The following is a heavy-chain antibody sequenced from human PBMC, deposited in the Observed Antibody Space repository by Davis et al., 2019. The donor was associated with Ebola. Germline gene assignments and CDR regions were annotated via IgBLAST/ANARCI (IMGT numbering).Heavy chain of an antibody. CDR1: GGSSSGYY. J-gene: IGHJ4*02. CDR3: ARGLGL. CDR2: INHSGIT. V-gene: IGHV4-34*01. Sequence: SGTLSLTCAVYGGSSSGYYWSWIRQPPGKGLEWIGEINHSGITNYNPSLKSRVTISVDTSKNQFSLKLTSVTAADTAVYYCARGLGLWGQGTLVTVSS. D-gene: IGHD7-27*01.